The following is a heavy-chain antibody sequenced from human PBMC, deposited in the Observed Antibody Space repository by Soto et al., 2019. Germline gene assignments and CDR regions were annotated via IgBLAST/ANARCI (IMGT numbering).Heavy chain of an antibody. CDR2: IYYSGST. J-gene: IGHJ6*02. CDR1: GGSINDYF. Sequence: PSETLSLTCTVSGGSINDYFWTWIRQPPGKGLEWIGYIYYSGSTYYNASLKSRLTMSVDTSKNQFSLKLSSVTAADTAVYYCAREYSSSFRYYYYGMDVWGQGTTVTVSS. CDR3: AREYSSSFRYYYYGMDV. V-gene: IGHV4-59*01. D-gene: IGHD6-6*01.